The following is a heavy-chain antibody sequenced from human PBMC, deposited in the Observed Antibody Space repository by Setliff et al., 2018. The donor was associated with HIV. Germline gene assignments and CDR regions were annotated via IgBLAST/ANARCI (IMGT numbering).Heavy chain of an antibody. CDR1: GYTLTELS. V-gene: IGHV1-8*01. CDR3: ARPSVRMARNWYDFGY. D-gene: IGHD1-1*01. J-gene: IGHJ4*02. Sequence: ASVKVSCKVSGYTLTELSRHWVRQAPGKGLEWMGWMNPNSGNTGYSQKFQGRVTMTRNTSTSTAYMELSSLTSEDTAVYYCARPSVRMARNWYDFGYWGQGTLVTVSS. CDR2: MNPNSGNT.